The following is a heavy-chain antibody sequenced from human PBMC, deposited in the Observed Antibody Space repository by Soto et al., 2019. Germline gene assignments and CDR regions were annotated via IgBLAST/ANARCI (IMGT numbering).Heavy chain of an antibody. CDR1: CGSVIRASYY. CDR3: ARAIYYDILTGYFGRWFDP. CDR2: IYYSGST. D-gene: IGHD3-9*01. V-gene: IGHV4-61*01. J-gene: IGHJ5*02. Sequence: SETLSLTCTVSCGSVIRASYYWSWIRQPPGKGLEWIGYIYYSGSTNYNPSLKSRVTISVDTSKNQFSLKLSSVTAADTAVYYCARAIYYDILTGYFGRWFDPWGQGTLVTVSS.